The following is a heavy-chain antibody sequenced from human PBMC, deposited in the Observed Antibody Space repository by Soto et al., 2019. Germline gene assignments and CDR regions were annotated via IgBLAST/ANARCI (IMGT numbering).Heavy chain of an antibody. V-gene: IGHV1-8*01. Sequence: VKVSCKASGYSFPNNDVSWVRQATGQGLEWMGWMNPGSGDTGYAQKFQGRVTMTRDISIATAYMELSSLRSDDTAIYYCARMETFGSLNWFDPWGQGTLVTVSS. CDR2: MNPGSGDT. CDR1: GYSFPNND. J-gene: IGHJ5*02. D-gene: IGHD3-16*01. CDR3: ARMETFGSLNWFDP.